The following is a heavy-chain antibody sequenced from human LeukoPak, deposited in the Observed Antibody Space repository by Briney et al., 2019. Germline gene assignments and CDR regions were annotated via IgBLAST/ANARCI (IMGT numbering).Heavy chain of an antibody. Sequence: GGSLRLSCAASGFTVSSNYMSWVRQAPGKGLEWVSVIYSGGSTYYADSVKGRFTISRDNSKNALYLQMNSLRAEDTAVYYCARVELDCSSTSCPDYYFDYWGQGTLVTVSS. J-gene: IGHJ4*02. CDR1: GFTVSSNY. D-gene: IGHD2-2*01. CDR2: IYSGGST. V-gene: IGHV3-53*01. CDR3: ARVELDCSSTSCPDYYFDY.